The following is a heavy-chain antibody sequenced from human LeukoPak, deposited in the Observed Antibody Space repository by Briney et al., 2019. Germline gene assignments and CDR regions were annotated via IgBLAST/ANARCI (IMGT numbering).Heavy chain of an antibody. CDR3: ARWGQYCSSTSCYGNWFDP. CDR2: ISSSSSYI. J-gene: IGHJ5*02. V-gene: IGHV3-21*01. CDR1: GFCFSSCA. D-gene: IGHD2-2*01. Sequence: PGGSLRLSCAASGFCFSSCAMNWVRQAPGKGLEWVSSISSSSSYIYYADSVKGRFTISRDNAKNSLYLQMNSLRAEDTAVYYCARWGQYCSSTSCYGNWFDPWGQGTLVTVSS.